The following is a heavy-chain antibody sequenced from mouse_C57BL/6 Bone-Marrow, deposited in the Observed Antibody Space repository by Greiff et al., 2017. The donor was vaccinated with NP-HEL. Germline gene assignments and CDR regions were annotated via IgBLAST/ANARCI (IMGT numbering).Heavy chain of an antibody. Sequence: VQLQESGAELVKPGASVKISCKASGYAFSSYWMNWVKQRPGKGLEWIGQIYPGDGDTNYNGKFKGKATLTADKSSSTAYMQLSSLTSEDSAVYFCAGHYYGSLYFDYWGQGTTLTVSS. CDR1: GYAFSSYW. CDR3: AGHYYGSLYFDY. CDR2: IYPGDGDT. J-gene: IGHJ2*01. D-gene: IGHD1-1*01. V-gene: IGHV1-80*01.